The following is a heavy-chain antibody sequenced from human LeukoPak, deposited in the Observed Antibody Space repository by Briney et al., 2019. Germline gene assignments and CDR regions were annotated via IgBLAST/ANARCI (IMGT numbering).Heavy chain of an antibody. V-gene: IGHV4-59*01. J-gene: IGHJ4*02. CDR2: VFYSGTT. CDR1: GGSLTKYY. D-gene: IGHD2/OR15-2a*01. Sequence: SEALSLTCTVSGGSLTKYYWSWIRQPPGKGLEWIGFVFYSGTTHYNPSLKSRVTLSVDTSKNQFSLTLTSVTAADTAVYYCARLDNYLFDYWGQGSLVTVSP. CDR3: ARLDNYLFDY.